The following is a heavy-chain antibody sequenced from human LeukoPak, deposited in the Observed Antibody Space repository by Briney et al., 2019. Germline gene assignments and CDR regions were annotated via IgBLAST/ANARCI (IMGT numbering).Heavy chain of an antibody. CDR2: IIPIFGTA. D-gene: IGHD2-15*01. V-gene: IGHV1-69*05. CDR3: ARPARSCSGGSCHTLYFDY. J-gene: IGHJ4*02. Sequence: SVKVSCKASGGTFSSYAISWVRQAPGQGLEWMGRIIPIFGTANYAHKFQGSVTITTDESTSTAYMELSSLRSEDTAVYYCARPARSCSGGSCHTLYFDYWGQGTLVTVSS. CDR1: GGTFSSYA.